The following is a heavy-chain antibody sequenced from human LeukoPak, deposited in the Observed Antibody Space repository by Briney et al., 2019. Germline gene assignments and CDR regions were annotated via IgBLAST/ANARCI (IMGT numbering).Heavy chain of an antibody. D-gene: IGHD6-19*01. CDR3: ARLQSGWYPRGN. Sequence: AGESLKISCKGSGYSFTSYWISWVRQMPGKGLEWMGRIDPSDSYTNYSPSFQGHVTISADKSISTAYLQWSSLKASDTAMYYCARLQSGWYPRGNWGQGHLVTVSS. V-gene: IGHV5-10-1*01. J-gene: IGHJ4*02. CDR1: GYSFTSYW. CDR2: IDPSDSYT.